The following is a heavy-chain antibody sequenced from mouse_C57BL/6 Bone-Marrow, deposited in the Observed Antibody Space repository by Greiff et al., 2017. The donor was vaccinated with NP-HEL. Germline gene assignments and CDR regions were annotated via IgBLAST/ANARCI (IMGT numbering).Heavy chain of an antibody. CDR2: IYPGDGDT. V-gene: IGHV1-82*01. CDR3: ALITAVVATDWYFDV. J-gene: IGHJ1*03. D-gene: IGHD1-1*01. Sequence: QVQLQQSGPELVKPGASVKISCKASGYAFSSSWMNWVKQRPGKGLEWIGRIYPGDGDTNYNGKFKGKATLTADKSSSTAYMQLSSLTSEDSAVDFCALITAVVATDWYFDVWGTGTTVTVSS. CDR1: GYAFSSSW.